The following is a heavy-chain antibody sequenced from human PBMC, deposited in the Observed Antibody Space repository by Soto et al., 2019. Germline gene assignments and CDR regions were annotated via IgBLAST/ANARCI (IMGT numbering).Heavy chain of an antibody. CDR1: GFTFTTYG. CDR3: VFHDNFWSGYSY. V-gene: IGHV3-23*01. D-gene: IGHD3-3*01. Sequence: GSLRLSCAGSGFTFTTYGMNWVRQAPGKGLEWVSAISNSGSSTYYTDSVKGRFTISRDNSKNTLYLQMNSLRGEDTAVYYCVFHDNFWSGYSYWGQGTLVTVSS. CDR2: ISNSGSST. J-gene: IGHJ4*02.